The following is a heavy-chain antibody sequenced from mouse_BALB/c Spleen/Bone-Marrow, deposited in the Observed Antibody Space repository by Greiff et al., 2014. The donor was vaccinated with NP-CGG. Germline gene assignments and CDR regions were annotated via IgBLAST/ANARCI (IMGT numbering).Heavy chain of an antibody. CDR3: ARVYGWDFDV. CDR1: GFTFSSYG. CDR2: INNNGGST. V-gene: IGHV5-6-3*01. J-gene: IGHJ1*01. Sequence: EVKLVESGGGLVQPGGSLKLSCVASGFTFSSYGMSWVRQTPDKRLELVATINNNGGSTYYPDSVKGQFTISRDNAKNTLYLQMSSLKSEDTAMYYCARVYGWDFDVWGAGTTVTVSS. D-gene: IGHD1-1*01.